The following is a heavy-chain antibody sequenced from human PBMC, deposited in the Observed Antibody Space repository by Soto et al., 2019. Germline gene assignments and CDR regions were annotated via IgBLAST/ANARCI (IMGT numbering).Heavy chain of an antibody. CDR1: GGSISSSSYY. Sequence: QLQLQESGPGLVKPSETLSLTCTVSGGSISSSSYYWGWIRQPPGKGLEWIGSIYYSGSTYYNPSLKSRVTISVDTSKNQFSLKLSSVTAADTAVYYCALLGYCSGGSCKTSDYWGQGTLVTVSS. D-gene: IGHD2-15*01. CDR3: ALLGYCSGGSCKTSDY. V-gene: IGHV4-39*01. J-gene: IGHJ4*02. CDR2: IYYSGST.